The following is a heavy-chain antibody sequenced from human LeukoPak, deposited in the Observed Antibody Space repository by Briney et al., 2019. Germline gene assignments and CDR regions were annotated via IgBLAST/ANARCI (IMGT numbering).Heavy chain of an antibody. CDR3: AKVAREFMGAFDI. CDR2: IRYDGSNK. CDR1: GFTFSSYG. J-gene: IGHJ3*02. V-gene: IGHV3-30*02. D-gene: IGHD3-10*01. Sequence: GGSLRLSCAASGFTFSSYGMHWVRQAPGKGLEWVAFIRYDGSNKYYADSVKGRFTISRDNSKNTLYPQMNSLRAEDTAVYYCAKVAREFMGAFDIWGQGTMVTVSS.